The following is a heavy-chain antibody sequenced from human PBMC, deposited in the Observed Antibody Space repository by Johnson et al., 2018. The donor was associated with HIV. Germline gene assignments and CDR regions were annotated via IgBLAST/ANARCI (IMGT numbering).Heavy chain of an antibody. CDR2: IKRKTDGGTT. V-gene: IGHV3-15*01. J-gene: IGHJ3*02. D-gene: IGHD3-22*01. CDR3: AREFKPTYYYDRVVVLGRSEAFDI. Sequence: VQLVESGGGVVQPGRSLRLSCVASGFTFSSYTMHWVRQAPGKGLEWVGRIKRKTDGGTTDYAAPVKGRFTISRDDSNNMLYLEMNSLRAEDTAVYYWAREFKPTYYYDRVVVLGRSEAFDIWGQGTMVTVSS. CDR1: GFTFSSYT.